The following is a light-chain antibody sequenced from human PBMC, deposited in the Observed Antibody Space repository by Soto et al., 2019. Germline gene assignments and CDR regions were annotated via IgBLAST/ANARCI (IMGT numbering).Light chain of an antibody. CDR3: QQSYSTPPYT. J-gene: IGKJ2*01. V-gene: IGKV1-39*01. CDR2: GAS. Sequence: DIQMTQSPSSLSASIGDRVTMTCRASQSIRSLLNWYQQKSGKAPKLLIYGASNLQSGVPSRFSGSGSGTDFTLTISSLQPEDSATYYCQQSYSTPPYTFGQGTKLEIK. CDR1: QSIRSL.